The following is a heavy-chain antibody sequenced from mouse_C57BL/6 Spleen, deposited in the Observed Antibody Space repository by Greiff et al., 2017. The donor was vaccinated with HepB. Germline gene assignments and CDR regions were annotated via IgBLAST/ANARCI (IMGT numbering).Heavy chain of an antibody. CDR1: GYTFTSYW. CDR2: IDPSDSYT. Sequence: QVQLQQPGAELVKPGASVKLSCKASGYTFTSYWMQWVKQRPGQGLEWIGEIDPSDSYTNYNQKFKGKATLTVDTSSSTAYMQLSSLTSEDSAVYYCARYYYYGSISYYFDYWGQGTTLTVAS. V-gene: IGHV1-50*01. CDR3: ARYYYYGSISYYFDY. D-gene: IGHD1-1*01. J-gene: IGHJ2*01.